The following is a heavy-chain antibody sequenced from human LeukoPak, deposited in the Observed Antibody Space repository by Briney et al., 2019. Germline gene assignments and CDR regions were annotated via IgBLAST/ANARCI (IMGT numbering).Heavy chain of an antibody. CDR1: GFTFSSYW. Sequence: GGSLRLSCAASGFTFSSYWVSWVRQAPGKGLEWVANIKQDGSEKYYVDSVKGRFTISRDNAKNSLYLQMNSLRAEDTAVYYCAREYFGVFDYWGQGTLVTVSS. CDR3: AREYFGVFDY. V-gene: IGHV3-7*01. J-gene: IGHJ4*02. CDR2: IKQDGSEK. D-gene: IGHD3-3*01.